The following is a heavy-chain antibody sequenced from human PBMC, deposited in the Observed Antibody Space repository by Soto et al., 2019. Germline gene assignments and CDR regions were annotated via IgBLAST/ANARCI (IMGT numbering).Heavy chain of an antibody. CDR2: INSDGSST. V-gene: IGHV3-74*01. CDR3: ARDLPAAEDY. CDR1: GFTFSRYW. D-gene: IGHD6-25*01. Sequence: VASGGGLVQPGGSLRLSCAASGFTFSRYWMHWVRQAPGKGLVWVSHINSDGSSTNYADSVKGRFTISRDNAKNTLYLQVNSLRAEDTAVYYCARDLPAAEDYWGQGTLVTVSS. J-gene: IGHJ4*02.